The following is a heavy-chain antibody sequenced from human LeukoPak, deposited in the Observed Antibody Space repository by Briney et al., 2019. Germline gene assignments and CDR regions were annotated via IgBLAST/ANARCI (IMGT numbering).Heavy chain of an antibody. CDR2: ITSTSSTI. CDR3: ARESSVVRGVITDFDY. J-gene: IGHJ4*02. V-gene: IGHV3-48*04. D-gene: IGHD3-10*01. Sequence: ITSTSSTIRYADSVRGRFTISRDNAKNSLYLQMNSLRAEDTAVYYCARESSVVRGVITDFDYWGQGTLVTVSS.